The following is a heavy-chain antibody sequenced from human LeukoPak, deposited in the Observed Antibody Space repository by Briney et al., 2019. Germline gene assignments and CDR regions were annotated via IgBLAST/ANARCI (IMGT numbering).Heavy chain of an antibody. CDR3: ARDARGAHVDY. V-gene: IGHV3-48*03. J-gene: IGHJ4*02. CDR1: GFTFSSYE. D-gene: IGHD3-16*01. CDR2: ISSSGSTI. Sequence: GGSLRLSCAASGFTFSSYEMNWVRQAPGKGLEWVSYISSSGSTIYYADSVKGRFTISRDNAKNSLYLQMNSLRAEDTAVYYCARDARGAHVDYWGQGTLVTVSS.